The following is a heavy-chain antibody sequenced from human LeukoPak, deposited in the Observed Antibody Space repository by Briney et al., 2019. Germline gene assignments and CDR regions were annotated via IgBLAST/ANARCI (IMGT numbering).Heavy chain of an antibody. CDR2: VNSNGRSA. V-gene: IGHV3-20*04. Sequence: GGSLRLSCAASGFNFDDYGMTWVRHTPGKGLEWVAGVNSNGRSAGYAASVRGRFTISRDNSKNTVSLRINSLRVEDTGMYYCVKDLKGYEEVWGQGTLVTVSS. CDR1: GFNFDDYG. D-gene: IGHD5-12*01. CDR3: VKDLKGYEEV. J-gene: IGHJ4*02.